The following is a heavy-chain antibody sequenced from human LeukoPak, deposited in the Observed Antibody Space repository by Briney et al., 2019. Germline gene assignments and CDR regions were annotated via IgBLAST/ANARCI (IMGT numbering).Heavy chain of an antibody. V-gene: IGHV3-7*03. CDR1: GYNFSPYW. D-gene: IGHD3-10*02. CDR3: TRENYVPDS. Sequence: GGSLRLSCVASGYNFSPYWMSWVRQTPGKGLEWVASISNGGYATYYVGSVRGRFTISRDDAKNSLFLQMNGLGADDTAVYYCTRENYVPDSWGQGTLVTVSS. CDR2: ISNGGYAT. J-gene: IGHJ5*02.